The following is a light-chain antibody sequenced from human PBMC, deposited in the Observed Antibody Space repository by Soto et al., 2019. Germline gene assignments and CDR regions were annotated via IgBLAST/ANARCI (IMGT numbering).Light chain of an antibody. CDR1: ESVTRN. CDR3: QQYNDWPPIT. CDR2: HAS. V-gene: IGKV3-15*01. Sequence: EIVLTQSPVILSVSPGETATLSCRASESVTRNLAWYQHFPGQAPRLLVFHASVRATGIPARFSGSGSGTEFSLTISNLQSEDFAVYFCQQYNDWPPITFGQGTRLEIK. J-gene: IGKJ5*01.